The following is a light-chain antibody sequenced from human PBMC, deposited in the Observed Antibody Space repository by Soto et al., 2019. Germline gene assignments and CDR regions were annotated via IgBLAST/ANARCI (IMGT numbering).Light chain of an antibody. CDR1: SSDVGGSNY. Sequence: QSALTQPASVSGSPGQSITISCTGTSSDVGGSNYVSWYQQHPGKVPKLLIYEVSNRPSGLSDRFSGSKSGNTASLTISGLQAEDEADYYCSSFTSNNNWVFGGGTKVTVL. CDR2: EVS. CDR3: SSFTSNNNWV. J-gene: IGLJ3*02. V-gene: IGLV2-14*01.